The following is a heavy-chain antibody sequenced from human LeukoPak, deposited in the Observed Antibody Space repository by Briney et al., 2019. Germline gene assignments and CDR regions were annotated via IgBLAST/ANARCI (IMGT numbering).Heavy chain of an antibody. D-gene: IGHD1-26*01. CDR3: ARQVVGATPYYFDY. CDR2: IYHSGST. Sequence: SETLSLTCAVSGYSISSGYYWGWIRQPPGKGLEWIGSIYHSGSTYYNPSLKSRVTISVDTSKNQFSLKLSSVTAADTAVYYRARQVVGATPYYFDYWGQGTLVTVSS. J-gene: IGHJ4*02. CDR1: GYSISSGYY. V-gene: IGHV4-38-2*01.